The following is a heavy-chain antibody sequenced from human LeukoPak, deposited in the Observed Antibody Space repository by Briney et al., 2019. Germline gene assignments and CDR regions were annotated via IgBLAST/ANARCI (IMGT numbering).Heavy chain of an antibody. Sequence: PSETLSLTCTVSGGSISSYYWSWIRQPPGKGLEWIGYIYYSGSTNYNPSLKSRVTISVDTSKNQFSLKLSSVTAADTAVYYCARLELLWFGELSFDPWGQGTLVTVSS. CDR1: GGSISSYY. V-gene: IGHV4-59*01. J-gene: IGHJ5*02. CDR3: ARLELLWFGELSFDP. CDR2: IYYSGST. D-gene: IGHD3-10*01.